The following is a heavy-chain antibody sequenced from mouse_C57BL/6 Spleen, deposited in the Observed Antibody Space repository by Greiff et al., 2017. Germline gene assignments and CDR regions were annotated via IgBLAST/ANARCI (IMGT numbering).Heavy chain of an antibody. V-gene: IGHV1-52*01. CDR3: ASRIQPDSSGYVPLFDY. D-gene: IGHD3-2*02. CDR2: IDPSDSET. J-gene: IGHJ2*01. CDR1: GYTFTSYW. Sequence: QVQLQQPGAELVRPGSSVKLSCKASGYTFTSYWMHWVKQRPIQGLEWIGNIDPSDSETHYNQKFKDKATLTVDKSSSTAYMQLSSLTSEDSAVYYCASRIQPDSSGYVPLFDYWGQGTTLTVSS.